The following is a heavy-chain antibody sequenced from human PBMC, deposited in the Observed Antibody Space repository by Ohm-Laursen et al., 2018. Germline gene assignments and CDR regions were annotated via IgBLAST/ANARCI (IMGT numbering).Heavy chain of an antibody. Sequence: GTLSLTCPVYGGSFSGYYWSWIRQPPGKGLEWIGEINHIGSTNYNPSLKSRVTISVDTSKNHFSLKLNSVTAADTALYYCARGLWWFDPWGQGTLVTVSS. J-gene: IGHJ5*02. CDR2: INHIGST. CDR1: GGSFSGYY. V-gene: IGHV4-34*01. CDR3: ARGLWWFDP.